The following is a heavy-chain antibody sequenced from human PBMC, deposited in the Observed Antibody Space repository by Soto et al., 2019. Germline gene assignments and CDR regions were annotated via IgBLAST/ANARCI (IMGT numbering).Heavy chain of an antibody. CDR2: INPNSGGT. V-gene: IGHV1-2*02. CDR3: ARAAQSTIVGVALYGMDV. CDR1: GYTFTGYY. Sequence: QVQLVQSGAEVKKPGASVKVSCKASGYTFTGYYMHWVRQAPGQGLEWMGWINPNSGGTNYAQKFQGRVTMTRDTSISTAYMELSRLRSDDTAVYYCARAAQSTIVGVALYGMDVWGQGTTVTVSS. J-gene: IGHJ6*02. D-gene: IGHD3-3*01.